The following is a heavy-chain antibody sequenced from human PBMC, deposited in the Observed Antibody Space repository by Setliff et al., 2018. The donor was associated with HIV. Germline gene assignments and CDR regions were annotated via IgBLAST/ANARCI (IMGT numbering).Heavy chain of an antibody. CDR3: ARGRDGYKPEPFDS. CDR1: GYTFSIYD. V-gene: IGHV1-8*02. D-gene: IGHD5-12*01. J-gene: IGHJ4*02. CDR2: MSPKSGNT. Sequence: GASVKVSCKASGYTFSIYDINWVRQATGQGLQWMGWMSPKSGNTGYARKFQGRVSMTRNTSISTAYMELSSLISEDTAVYYCARGRDGYKPEPFDSWGQGTLVTAPQ.